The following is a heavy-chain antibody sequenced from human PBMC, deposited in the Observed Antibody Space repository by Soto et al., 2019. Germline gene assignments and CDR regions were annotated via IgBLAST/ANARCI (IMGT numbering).Heavy chain of an antibody. Sequence: XGSLILSCAASGCTYSSYAMSWVHKAPGRGLEWVSAISGSGGSTYYADSVKGRFTISRDNSKNTLYLQMNILRAEDTAVYYCAKDAAPEYYYDSSGYYPFDSWGQGTLVTVSS. J-gene: IGHJ4*02. V-gene: IGHV3-23*01. CDR3: AKDAAPEYYYDSSGYYPFDS. CDR1: GCTYSSYA. CDR2: ISGSGGST. D-gene: IGHD3-22*01.